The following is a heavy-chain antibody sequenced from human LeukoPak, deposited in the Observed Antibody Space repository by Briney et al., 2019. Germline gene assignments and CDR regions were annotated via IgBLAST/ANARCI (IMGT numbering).Heavy chain of an antibody. V-gene: IGHV1-2*02. CDR3: ARVGGQSYYMDV. CDR1: GYTFTGYY. CDR2: INPNSGGT. J-gene: IGHJ6*03. D-gene: IGHD6-19*01. Sequence: ASVKVSFKASGYTFTGYYMHWMRQAPGQGLEWMGWINPNSGGTNYAQKFQGRVTMTRDTSISTAYMELSRLRSDDTAVYYCARVGGQSYYMDVWGKGTTVTVSS.